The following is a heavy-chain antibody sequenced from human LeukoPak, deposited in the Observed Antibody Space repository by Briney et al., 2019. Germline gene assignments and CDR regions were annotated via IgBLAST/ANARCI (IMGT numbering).Heavy chain of an antibody. Sequence: SETLSLTCTVSGVSISSSSYYWGWIRQPPGKGLEWIGSIYYSGSTYYNPSLKSRVTISVDTSKNQFSLKLSSVTAADTAVYYCARLGGTGYIPYWGQGTLVTVSS. CDR1: GVSISSSSYY. J-gene: IGHJ4*02. CDR2: IYYSGST. CDR3: ARLGGTGYIPY. V-gene: IGHV4-39*01. D-gene: IGHD6-13*01.